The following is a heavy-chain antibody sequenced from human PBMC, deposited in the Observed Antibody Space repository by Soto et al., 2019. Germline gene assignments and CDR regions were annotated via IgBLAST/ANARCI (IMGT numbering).Heavy chain of an antibody. CDR3: ARVRSGWYGDFDY. D-gene: IGHD6-19*01. CDR2: IYYSGST. J-gene: IGHJ4*02. Sequence: SETLSLTCTVSGGSISSYYWSWIRQPSGKGLEWIGYIYYSGSTNYSPSLKSRVTISVDSSKNQFSLKLSSVTAADTAVYYCARVRSGWYGDFDYWGQGTLVTVSS. CDR1: GGSISSYY. V-gene: IGHV4-59*01.